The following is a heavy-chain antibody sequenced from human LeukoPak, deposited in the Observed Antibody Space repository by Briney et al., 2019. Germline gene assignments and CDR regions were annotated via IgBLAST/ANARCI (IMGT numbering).Heavy chain of an antibody. CDR2: ISRSGSTK. CDR3: AELGITMIGGV. V-gene: IGHV3-11*04. CDR1: GFTFSDYN. Sequence: IPGGSLRLSCAASGFTFSDYNMRWIRQAPGKGLEWVSSISRSGSTKYYADSVKGRFTISRDNAKNSLYLQMNSLRAEDTAVYYCAELGITMIGGVWGKGTTVTISS. D-gene: IGHD3-10*02. J-gene: IGHJ6*04.